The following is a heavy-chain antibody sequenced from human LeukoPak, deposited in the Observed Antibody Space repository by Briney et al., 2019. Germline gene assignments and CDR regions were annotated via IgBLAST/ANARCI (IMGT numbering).Heavy chain of an antibody. J-gene: IGHJ5*02. V-gene: IGHV1-2*02. CDR1: GYTFTSYY. Sequence: ASVKVSCKASGYTFTSYYMHWVRQAPGQGLEWMGWINPNSGGTNYAQKFQGRVTMTRDTSISTAYMELSRLRSDDTAVYYCARDGDHYYGSGSYNWFDPWGQGTLVTVSS. CDR3: ARDGDHYYGSGSYNWFDP. CDR2: INPNSGGT. D-gene: IGHD3-10*01.